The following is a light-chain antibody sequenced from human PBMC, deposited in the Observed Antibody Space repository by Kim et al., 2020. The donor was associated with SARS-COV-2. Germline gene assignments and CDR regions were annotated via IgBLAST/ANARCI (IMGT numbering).Light chain of an antibody. V-gene: IGKV3-20*01. CDR2: GAS. Sequence: LSPGERATLSCRASESVGSNLAWYQQKPGQAPRLLIFGASSRATGIPDRFSGSGSGTDFTLTISRLEPEDFAVYSCQQYGSSPRTFGQGTKLEIK. CDR3: QQYGSSPRT. J-gene: IGKJ2*01. CDR1: ESVGSN.